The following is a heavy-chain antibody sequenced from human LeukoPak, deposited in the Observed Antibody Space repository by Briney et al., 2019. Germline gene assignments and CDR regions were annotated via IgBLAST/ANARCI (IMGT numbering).Heavy chain of an antibody. J-gene: IGHJ4*02. CDR1: GASISSCY. V-gene: IGHV4-59*01. Sequence: PSETLSLTCTVSGASISSCYWSWIRQPPGKGLEWIGYIYYSGSTNYNPSLKSRVTISVDTSKNQFSLKLNSVTAADTAVYYCARSRSSSWFLFDYWGQGTLVTVSS. D-gene: IGHD6-13*01. CDR3: ARSRSSSWFLFDY. CDR2: IYYSGST.